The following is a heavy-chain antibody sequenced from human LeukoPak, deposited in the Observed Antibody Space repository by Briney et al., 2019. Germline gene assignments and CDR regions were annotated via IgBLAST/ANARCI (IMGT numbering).Heavy chain of an antibody. CDR2: IMPSGGST. CDR3: AREDGQWGGFDN. J-gene: IGHJ4*02. Sequence: ASVKVSCKASGYTFISYYIHWMRQAPGQGLEWMGIIMPSGGSTSYAERFQGRVTMTRDTSTRTVNMELSGLRSEDTAVYYCAREDGQWGGFDNWGQGTLVTVSS. V-gene: IGHV1-46*01. CDR1: GYTFISYY. D-gene: IGHD6-19*01.